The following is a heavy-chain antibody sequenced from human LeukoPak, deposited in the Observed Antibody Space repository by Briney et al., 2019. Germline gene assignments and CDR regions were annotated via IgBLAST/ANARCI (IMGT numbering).Heavy chain of an antibody. CDR1: GFTFSSYS. J-gene: IGHJ5*02. V-gene: IGHV3-21*01. CDR3: AGIVGATTWFDP. CDR2: ISSSSSYI. D-gene: IGHD1-26*01. Sequence: PGGSLRLSCAASGFTFSSYSMNWVRQAPGKGLEWVSSISSSSSYIYYADSVKGRFTISRDNAKNSLYLQMNSLRAEDTAVYYCAGIVGATTWFDPWGQGTLVTVSS.